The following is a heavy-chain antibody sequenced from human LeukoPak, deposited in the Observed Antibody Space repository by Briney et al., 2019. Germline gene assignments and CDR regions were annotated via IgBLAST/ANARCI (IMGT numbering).Heavy chain of an antibody. CDR1: GASISSYY. Sequence: PSETLSLTCTVSGASISSYYWSWIRQPPGKGLEWIGYIYYTGSTDYNPSLQSRVTISVDTSKNQFSLKLSSVTAADTAVYYCTRGRLWFDHWGQGTLVTVSS. CDR2: IYYTGST. CDR3: TRGRLWFDH. J-gene: IGHJ5*02. V-gene: IGHV4-59*01.